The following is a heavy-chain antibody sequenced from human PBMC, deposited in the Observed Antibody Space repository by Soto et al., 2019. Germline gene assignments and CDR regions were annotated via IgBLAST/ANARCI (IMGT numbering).Heavy chain of an antibody. CDR1: GGTFSSYA. CDR3: SRDLGYCSGGSCYVRGWFDP. Sequence: QVQLVQSGAEVKKPGSSVKVSCKASGGTFSSYAISWVRQAPGQGLEWMGGIIPIFGTANYAQKFQGGVTITADKSTRTAYMELSSLRSEDTAVYYCSRDLGYCSGGSCYVRGWFDPWGQGTLVTVSS. V-gene: IGHV1-69*06. CDR2: IIPIFGTA. J-gene: IGHJ5*02. D-gene: IGHD2-15*01.